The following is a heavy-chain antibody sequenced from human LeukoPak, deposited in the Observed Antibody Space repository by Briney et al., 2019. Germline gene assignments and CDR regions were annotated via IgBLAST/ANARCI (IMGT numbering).Heavy chain of an antibody. V-gene: IGHV4-59*12. CDR3: ARVGSAGYYGSGSYRPVSPYYFDY. CDR1: GGSISSYY. CDR2: IYYSGST. D-gene: IGHD3-10*01. J-gene: IGHJ4*02. Sequence: SETLSLTCTVSGGSISSYYWSWIRQPPGKGLEWIGYIYYSGSTNYNPSLKSRVTISVDTSKNQFSLKLSSVTAADTAVYYCARVGSAGYYGSGSYRPVSPYYFDYWGQGTLVTVSS.